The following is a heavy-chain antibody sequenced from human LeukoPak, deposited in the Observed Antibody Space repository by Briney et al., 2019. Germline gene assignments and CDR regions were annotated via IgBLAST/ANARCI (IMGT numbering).Heavy chain of an antibody. J-gene: IGHJ3*02. Sequence: GGSLRLSCAASGFTFSSYSMNWVRQAPGKGLGWVSSISSSSSYIYYADSVKGRFTISRDNAKNSLYLQMNSLRAEDTAVYYCARDQPLTIVVVPAAQGTFDIWGQGTMVTVSS. CDR2: ISSSSSYI. CDR1: GFTFSSYS. CDR3: ARDQPLTIVVVPAAQGTFDI. V-gene: IGHV3-21*01. D-gene: IGHD2-2*01.